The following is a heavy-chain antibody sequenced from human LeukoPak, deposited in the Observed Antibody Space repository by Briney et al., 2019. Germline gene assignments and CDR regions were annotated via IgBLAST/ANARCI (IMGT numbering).Heavy chain of an antibody. Sequence: GASVKVSFKGPGSHFTKKYIHWRQTGPGQGGGGKGWVNPNGGATRFAQKFQGRVSMTRDTSITTANVDLSSLRSDDTAVYYCARDRPHTSMNAFDVWGQGTLVTVSS. V-gene: IGHV1-2*02. J-gene: IGHJ3*01. CDR3: ARDRPHTSMNAFDV. CDR2: VNPNGGAT. D-gene: IGHD1-26*01. CDR1: GSHFTKKY.